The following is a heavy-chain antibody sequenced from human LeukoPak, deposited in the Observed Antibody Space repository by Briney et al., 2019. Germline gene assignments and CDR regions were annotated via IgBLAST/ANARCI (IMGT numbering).Heavy chain of an antibody. Sequence: GASVKVSCKASGYTFTSYGISWVRQAPGQGLEWMGWISAYNGNTNYAQKLQGRVTMTTDTSTSTAYMELRSLRSDDTAVYYCAREPGQQLSSWFDPWGQGTLVTVSS. CDR1: GYTFTSYG. CDR3: AREPGQQLSSWFDP. D-gene: IGHD6-13*01. J-gene: IGHJ5*02. V-gene: IGHV1-18*01. CDR2: ISAYNGNT.